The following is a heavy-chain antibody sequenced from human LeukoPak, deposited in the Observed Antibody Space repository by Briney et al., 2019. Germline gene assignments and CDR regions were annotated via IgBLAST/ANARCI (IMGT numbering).Heavy chain of an antibody. V-gene: IGHV3-23*01. J-gene: IGHJ4*02. Sequence: PGGTLRRSCAASGITFSSYGRSWVRQAPGKGLEWVSAICGSGGSTYYADSVKGRFTISRDNSKNTLYLQMNSLRAEDTAVYYCARVVPPTDYGSGSYFWDPYYFDYWGQGTLVTVSS. CDR3: ARVVPPTDYGSGSYFWDPYYFDY. CDR2: ICGSGGST. CDR1: GITFSSYG. D-gene: IGHD3-10*01.